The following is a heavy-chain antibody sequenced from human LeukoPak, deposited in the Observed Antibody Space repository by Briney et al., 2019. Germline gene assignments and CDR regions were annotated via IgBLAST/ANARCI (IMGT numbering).Heavy chain of an antibody. V-gene: IGHV4-59*01. J-gene: IGHJ3*02. CDR1: GGSISSYS. CDR3: ARVPPYYYDSSGYFVAAFDI. D-gene: IGHD3-22*01. CDR2: IYSSGST. Sequence: PSETLSLTCTVPGGSISSYSWSWIRQPPGKGLEWIGYIYSSGSTNYNPSLKSRVTISVDTSKNQFSLKLSSVTAADTAVYYCARVPPYYYDSSGYFVAAFDIWGLGTMVTVSS.